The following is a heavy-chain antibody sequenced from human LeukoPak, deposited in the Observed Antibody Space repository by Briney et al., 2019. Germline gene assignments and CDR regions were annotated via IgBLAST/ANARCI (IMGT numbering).Heavy chain of an antibody. V-gene: IGHV3-33*06. J-gene: IGHJ4*02. D-gene: IGHD3-10*01. CDR3: AKDRGSQAPPDY. Sequence: GGSLRLSCAASGFTFGTYGMHWVRQAPGKGLEWVAVIWYDGSKKYYADSVKGRLTISRDTSKSTLYLQMNSLRAEDTAVYYCAKDRGSQAPPDYWGQGTLVTVSS. CDR2: IWYDGSKK. CDR1: GFTFGTYG.